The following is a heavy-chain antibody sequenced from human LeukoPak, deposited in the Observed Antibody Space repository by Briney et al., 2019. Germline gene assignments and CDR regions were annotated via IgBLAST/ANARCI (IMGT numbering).Heavy chain of an antibody. CDR1: GFTFSSYA. J-gene: IGHJ4*02. D-gene: IGHD5-24*01. Sequence: GGSLRLSCAASGFTFSSYAMSWVRQAPGKGLEWVSAISGSGGSTYYADSVKGRFTISRDNSKNTLYLQMNSLRAEDTAVYYCAITSRDGYNWEYWGQGTLVTVSS. CDR2: ISGSGGST. CDR3: AITSRDGYNWEY. V-gene: IGHV3-23*01.